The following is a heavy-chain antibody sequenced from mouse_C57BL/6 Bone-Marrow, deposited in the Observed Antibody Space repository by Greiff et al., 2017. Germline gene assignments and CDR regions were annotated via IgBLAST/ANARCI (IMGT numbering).Heavy chain of an antibody. CDR1: GFTFSDYG. CDR2: ISSGSSTI. V-gene: IGHV5-17*01. CDR3: ARPIYYYGSSPWFAY. D-gene: IGHD1-1*01. Sequence: EVKLVESGGGLVKPGGSLKLSCAASGFTFSDYGMHWVRQAPEKGLEWVAYISSGSSTIYYADTVKGRFTISRDNAKNTLFLQMTSLRSEDTAMYYCARPIYYYGSSPWFAYWGQETLVTVSA. J-gene: IGHJ3*01.